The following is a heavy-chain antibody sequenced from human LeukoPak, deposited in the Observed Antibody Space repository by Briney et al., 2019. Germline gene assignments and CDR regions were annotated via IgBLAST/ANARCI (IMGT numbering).Heavy chain of an antibody. J-gene: IGHJ4*02. V-gene: IGHV1-24*01. Sequence: ASVKVSCKVSGYTLTELSMHWVRQAPGKGLEWMGGFDPEDGETIYAQEFQGRVTMTEDTSTDTAYMELSSLRSEDTAVYYCATPAGYSGSYPDWGRGTLVTVSS. CDR1: GYTLTELS. D-gene: IGHD1-26*01. CDR2: FDPEDGET. CDR3: ATPAGYSGSYPD.